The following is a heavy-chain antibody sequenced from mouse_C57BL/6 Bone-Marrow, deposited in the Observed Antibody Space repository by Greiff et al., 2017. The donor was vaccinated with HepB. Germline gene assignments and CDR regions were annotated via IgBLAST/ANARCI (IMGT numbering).Heavy chain of an antibody. V-gene: IGHV1-4*01. CDR2: INPSSGYT. J-gene: IGHJ2*01. Sequence: QVHVKQSGAELARPGASVKMSCKASGYTFTSYTMHWVKQRPGQGLEWIGYINPSSGYTKYNQKFKDKATLTADKSSSTAYMQLSSLTSEDSAVYYCANYFDYWGQGTTLTVSS. CDR1: GYTFTSYT. CDR3: ANYFDY.